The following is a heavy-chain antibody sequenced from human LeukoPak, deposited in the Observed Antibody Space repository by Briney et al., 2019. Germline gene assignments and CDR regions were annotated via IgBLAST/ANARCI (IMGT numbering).Heavy chain of an antibody. V-gene: IGHV3-7*01. CDR3: ARARGDGYQWYFDL. J-gene: IGHJ2*01. CDR1: GFTFSSYW. Sequence: PGGSLRLSCAASGFTFSSYWMNWVRQAPGKGLEWVANIKQNGSEKNYVDFVKGRFTISRDNAKNSLDLQMNSLRAGDTAMYYCARARGDGYQWYFDLWGRGTLVTVSS. D-gene: IGHD5-24*01. CDR2: IKQNGSEK.